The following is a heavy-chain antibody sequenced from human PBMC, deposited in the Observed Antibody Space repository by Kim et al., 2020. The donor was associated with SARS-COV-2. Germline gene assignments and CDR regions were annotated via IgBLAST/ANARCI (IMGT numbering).Heavy chain of an antibody. CDR3: ARGGISYGMDV. Sequence: GGSLRLSCAASGFTFSTYWMYWVRQAPGKGLVCVSRINTDGSSTTYADSVKGRFTISSDNAKNTLYLQMNSLRGEDTAVYYCARGGISYGMDVWGQGTT. CDR1: GFTFSTYW. J-gene: IGHJ6*02. V-gene: IGHV3-74*01. D-gene: IGHD6-13*01. CDR2: INTDGSST.